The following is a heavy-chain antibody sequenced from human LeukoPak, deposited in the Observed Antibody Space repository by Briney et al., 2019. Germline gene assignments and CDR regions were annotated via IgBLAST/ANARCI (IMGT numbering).Heavy chain of an antibody. J-gene: IGHJ4*02. Sequence: PSETLSLTCTVSGGSISSYYWSWIRQPPGKGLEWIGYIHYSGSTKYKSSLKSRVTISVDTSKNQFFLKLNSVTAADTAVYYCASRYGSGSYGFDYWGQGTLVTVSS. CDR3: ASRYGSGSYGFDY. CDR1: GGSISSYY. V-gene: IGHV4-59*01. D-gene: IGHD3-10*01. CDR2: IHYSGST.